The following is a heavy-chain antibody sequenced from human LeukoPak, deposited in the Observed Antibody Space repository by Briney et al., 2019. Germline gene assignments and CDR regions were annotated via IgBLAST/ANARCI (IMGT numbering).Heavy chain of an antibody. Sequence: GGSLRLSCAVSGITLSNYGMSWVRQAPGKGLEWVAGIGGSGGRTNYADSVKGRFTISRDSPKNTLYLQMNSLRAEDTAVYFCAKRAVVIRVVLVGFHKEAYYFDSWGQGALVTVSS. J-gene: IGHJ4*02. V-gene: IGHV3-23*01. CDR1: GITLSNYG. CDR2: IGGSGGRT. D-gene: IGHD2-21*01. CDR3: AKRAVVIRVVLVGFHKEAYYFDS.